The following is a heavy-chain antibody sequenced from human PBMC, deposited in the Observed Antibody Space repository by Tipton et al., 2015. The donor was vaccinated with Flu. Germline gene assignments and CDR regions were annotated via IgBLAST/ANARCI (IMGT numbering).Heavy chain of an antibody. CDR3: AKGDYRGSGGYSDY. D-gene: IGHD3-10*01. CDR2: ISWNGESI. J-gene: IGHJ4*02. CDR1: GFTFGDYA. Sequence: SLRLSCVGSGFTFGDYAMHWVRQAPGKGLEWVSAISWNGESIGYADSVKGRFTISRDNAKNSLYLQMNSLRVEDTALYYCAKGDYRGSGGYSDYWGQGTLVTVSS. V-gene: IGHV3-9*01.